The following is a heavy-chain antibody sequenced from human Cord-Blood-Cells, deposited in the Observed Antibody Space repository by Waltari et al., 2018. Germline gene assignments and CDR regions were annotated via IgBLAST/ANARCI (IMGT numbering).Heavy chain of an antibody. V-gene: IGHV4-34*01. CDR2: INHSGST. CDR1: GGSFSGYY. CDR3: ARPGEEGTNWYFDL. Sequence: QVQLQQWGAGLLKPSETLSLTCAVYGGSFSGYYWSWIRQPPGKGLEWIGEINHSGSTNYHPSLKSRVTISVDTSQNQFSLKLSSVTAADTAVYYCARPGEEGTNWYFDLWGRGTLVTVSS. J-gene: IGHJ2*01. D-gene: IGHD3-10*01.